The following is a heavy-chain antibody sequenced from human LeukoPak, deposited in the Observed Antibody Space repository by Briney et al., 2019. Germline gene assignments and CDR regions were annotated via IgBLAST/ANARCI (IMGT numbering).Heavy chain of an antibody. J-gene: IGHJ4*02. D-gene: IGHD3-10*01. CDR2: IKQDGSEK. CDR1: GFSFSNYW. CDR3: ARHRLGSGILADY. V-gene: IGHV3-7*01. Sequence: GGSPRLSCAASGFSFSNYWMSWVRQAPGKGLEWVANIKQDGSEKNYVDSVKGRFTISRDNAKNSLYLQMNSLRAEDTAVYYCARHRLGSGILADYWGQGTLVTVSS.